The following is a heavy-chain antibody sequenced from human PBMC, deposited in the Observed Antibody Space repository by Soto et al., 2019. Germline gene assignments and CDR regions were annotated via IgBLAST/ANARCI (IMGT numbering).Heavy chain of an antibody. Sequence: GGSLRLSCAASGFTFSNFWMGWVRQAPGKGLEWVANIKLDGSETYYVDSVRGRFTISRDNAKNSLYLQMNSLRAEDTAVYYCARDLLDYWGLGTLVTVSS. V-gene: IGHV3-7*01. CDR2: IKLDGSET. CDR1: GFTFSNFW. CDR3: ARDLLDY. J-gene: IGHJ4*02.